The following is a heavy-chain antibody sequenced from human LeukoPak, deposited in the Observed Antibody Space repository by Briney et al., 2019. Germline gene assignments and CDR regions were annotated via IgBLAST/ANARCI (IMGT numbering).Heavy chain of an antibody. J-gene: IGHJ6*02. V-gene: IGHV1-69*04. CDR1: GGTFSSYA. CDR2: IIPILGIA. CDR3: ARGYTAMVNPESYYYYYGMDV. Sequence: ASVKVSCKASGGTFSSYAISWERQAPGQGLEWMGRIIPILGIANYAQKFQGRVTITADKSTSTAYMELSSLRSEDTAVYYCARGYTAMVNPESYYYYYGMDVWGQGTTVTVSS. D-gene: IGHD5-18*01.